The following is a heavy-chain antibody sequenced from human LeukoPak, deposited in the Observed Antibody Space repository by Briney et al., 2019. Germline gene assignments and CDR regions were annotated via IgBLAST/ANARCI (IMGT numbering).Heavy chain of an antibody. CDR3: ARQADTAMLIWSFTDY. V-gene: IGHV3-21*01. CDR1: GFTFSTYS. J-gene: IGHJ4*02. CDR2: ISSSSSYI. Sequence: GGSLRLSCAASGFTFSTYSMNWVRQAPGKGLEWVASISSSSSYIYYAASVKGRFTISRDNAKNSLYLQMSSLRAEDTALYYCARQADTAMLIWSFTDYWGQGTLVTVSS. D-gene: IGHD5-18*01.